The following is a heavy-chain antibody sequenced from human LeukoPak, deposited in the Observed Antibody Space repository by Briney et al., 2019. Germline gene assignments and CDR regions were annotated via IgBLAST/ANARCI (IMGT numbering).Heavy chain of an antibody. CDR1: GYTFTSYD. Sequence: ASVKVSCTASGYTFTSYDINWVRQATGQGLEWMGWMNPNSGNTGYAQKFQGRVTMTRNTSISTAYMELSSVRSEDTAVYYCARGAGIVGATSDYWGQGTLVTVSS. V-gene: IGHV1-8*01. D-gene: IGHD1-26*01. J-gene: IGHJ4*02. CDR2: MNPNSGNT. CDR3: ARGAGIVGATSDY.